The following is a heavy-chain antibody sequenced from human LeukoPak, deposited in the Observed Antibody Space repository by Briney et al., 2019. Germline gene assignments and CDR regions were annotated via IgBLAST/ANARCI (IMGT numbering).Heavy chain of an antibody. J-gene: IGHJ4*02. V-gene: IGHV3-23*01. CDR2: ISGSGDTT. D-gene: IGHD6-19*01. Sequence: SGGSLRLSCAASGFTFSSYAMTWVRQAPGKGLEWVSTISGSGDTTYYADSVKGRFTISRDNSKNTLYLQMNSLRAEDTAIYYCAKAGSSGWYNGYWGQGTLVTVSS. CDR1: GFTFSSYA. CDR3: AKAGSSGWYNGY.